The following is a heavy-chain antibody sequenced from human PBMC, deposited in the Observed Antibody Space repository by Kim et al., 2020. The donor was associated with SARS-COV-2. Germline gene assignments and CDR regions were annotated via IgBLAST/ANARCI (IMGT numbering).Heavy chain of an antibody. D-gene: IGHD6-19*01. Sequence: GGSLRLSCAASGFTFSSYAMSWVRQAPGKGLEWVSAISGSGGSTYYADSVKGRFTISRDNSKNTLYLQMNSLRAEDTAVYYCAKDPGIAVAGTVDYWGQGTLVTVSS. CDR2: ISGSGGST. CDR3: AKDPGIAVAGTVDY. CDR1: GFTFSSYA. V-gene: IGHV3-23*01. J-gene: IGHJ4*02.